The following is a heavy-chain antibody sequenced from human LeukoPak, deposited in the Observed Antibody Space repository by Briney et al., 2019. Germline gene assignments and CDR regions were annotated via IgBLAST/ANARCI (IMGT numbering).Heavy chain of an antibody. Sequence: GGSLRLSCAASGFTVSSNYMSWVRQAPGKGLEWVSVIYSGGSTYYADSVKGRFTISRDNAKNSLYLQMNSLRAEDTAVYYCAKDATAVVGTVYMDVWGKGTTVTISS. CDR1: GFTVSSNY. CDR2: IYSGGST. J-gene: IGHJ6*03. CDR3: AKDATAVVGTVYMDV. D-gene: IGHD6-13*01. V-gene: IGHV3-53*01.